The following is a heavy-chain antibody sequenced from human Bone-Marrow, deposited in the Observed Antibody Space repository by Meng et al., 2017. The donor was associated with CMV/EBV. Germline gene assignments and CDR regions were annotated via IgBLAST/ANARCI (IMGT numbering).Heavy chain of an antibody. J-gene: IGHJ6*02. D-gene: IGHD3-3*01. Sequence: ASVKVSCKASGYTFTSYDINWVRQATGQGLEWMGWMNPNSGNTGYAQKFQGRVTMTRNTSISTAYMELSSLRSEDTAVYYCARGSPLYYDFWSGYYPNYYYYGMDVWGQGTTVTVSS. CDR2: MNPNSGNT. CDR3: ARGSPLYYDFWSGYYPNYYYYGMDV. CDR1: GYTFTSYD. V-gene: IGHV1-8*01.